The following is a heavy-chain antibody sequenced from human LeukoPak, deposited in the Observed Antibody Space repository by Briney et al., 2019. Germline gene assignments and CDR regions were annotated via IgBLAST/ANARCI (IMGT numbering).Heavy chain of an antibody. V-gene: IGHV3-33*01. CDR2: IWSDGIKK. D-gene: IGHD3-9*01. CDR1: GFTFSSYG. CDR3: ARDRYFDSSYGMDV. J-gene: IGHJ6*04. Sequence: GRSLRLSCAPSGFTFSSYGMHWVRQAPGKGLEWVAVIWSDGIKKYYGDSVKGRFTISRDNSKNTLYLQMNSLRAEDTAVYYCARDRYFDSSYGMDVWGKGTTVTVSS.